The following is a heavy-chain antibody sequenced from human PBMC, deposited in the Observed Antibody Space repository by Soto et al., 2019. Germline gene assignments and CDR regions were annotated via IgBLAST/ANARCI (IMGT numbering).Heavy chain of an antibody. V-gene: IGHV5-51*01. D-gene: IGHD2-2*01. CDR1: GYIFTIYG. CDR3: ARLNYCSSTSCRYSYYYYGMDV. CDR2: IYPGDSDT. J-gene: IGHJ6*02. Sequence: GGCLEVSCKFSGYIFTIYGIGWLRRVTGKRLEWMGIIYPGDSDTRYSPSFQGQVTISADKSISPAYLQWSSLKASHTVMYYCARLNYCSSTSCRYSYYYYGMDVWGQGPTVTVSS.